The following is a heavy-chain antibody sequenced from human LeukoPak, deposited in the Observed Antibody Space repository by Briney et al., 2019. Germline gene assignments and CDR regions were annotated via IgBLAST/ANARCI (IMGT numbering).Heavy chain of an antibody. J-gene: IGHJ3*02. V-gene: IGHV3-7*01. CDR3: AREDRLWFGELLSAFDI. CDR1: GFTFSSYW. D-gene: IGHD3-10*01. Sequence: PGGSLRLSCAASGFTFSSYWMSWVRQAPGKGLEWVANIKQDGSEKYYVDSVKGRFTISRDNAKNSLYLQMNSLRAEDTAVYYCAREDRLWFGELLSAFDIWGQGTMVTVSS. CDR2: IKQDGSEK.